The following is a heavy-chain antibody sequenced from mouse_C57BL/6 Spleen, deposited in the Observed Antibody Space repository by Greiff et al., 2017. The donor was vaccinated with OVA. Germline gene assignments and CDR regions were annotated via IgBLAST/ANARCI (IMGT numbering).Heavy chain of an antibody. CDR2: IWSGGST. CDR3: AILLRRDAMDY. CDR1: GFSLTSYG. D-gene: IGHD1-1*01. J-gene: IGHJ4*01. V-gene: IGHV2-2*01. Sequence: QVQLKESGPGLVQPSQSLSITCTVSGFSLTSYGVHWVRQSPGKGLEWLGVIWSGGSTDYNAAFISRLSISKDNSKSQVFFKMNSLQADDTAIYYCAILLRRDAMDYWCQGTSVTVSS.